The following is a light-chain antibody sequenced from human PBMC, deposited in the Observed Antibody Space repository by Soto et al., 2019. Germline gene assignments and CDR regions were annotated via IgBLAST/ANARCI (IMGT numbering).Light chain of an antibody. CDR2: SAS. CDR1: QTISTN. Sequence: VMTQSPATLSVSPGDKASLSCRANQTISTNLAWYQQKPGQPPRLLIYSASTRATAVPARFTAGGSGTDFTLTISRLQPEDFAVFYCHHCNSSLGTFGRGTKVDIK. CDR3: HHCNSSLGT. V-gene: IGKV3-15*01. J-gene: IGKJ4*01.